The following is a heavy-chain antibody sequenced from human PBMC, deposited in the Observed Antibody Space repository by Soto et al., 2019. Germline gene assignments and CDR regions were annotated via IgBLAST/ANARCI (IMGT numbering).Heavy chain of an antibody. Sequence: SETLSLTCAVYGGSFSGYYWSWIRQPPGKGLEWIGEINHSGSTNYNPSLKSRVTISVDTSKNQFSLKLSSVTAADTAVYYCARGRRNGKTPEYWGQGTLVTVSS. CDR1: GGSFSGYY. J-gene: IGHJ4*02. D-gene: IGHD4-4*01. V-gene: IGHV4-34*01. CDR3: ARGRRNGKTPEY. CDR2: INHSGST.